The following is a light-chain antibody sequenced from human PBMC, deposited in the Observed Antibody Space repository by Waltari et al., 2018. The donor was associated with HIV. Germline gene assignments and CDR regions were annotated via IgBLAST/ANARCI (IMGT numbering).Light chain of an antibody. J-gene: IGLJ2*01. CDR1: SSDVGGYDY. Sequence: QSVLTKPAAVSGPPGQQIAVSCTGPSSDVGGYDYVTGYQQHPDKAPKLLIYEVRSRPSVVSDRFSGSKSGNTASLTISGLQPEDEADYYCSSFTDNRAVIFGGGTKLTVL. V-gene: IGLV2-14*03. CDR3: SSFTDNRAVI. CDR2: EVR.